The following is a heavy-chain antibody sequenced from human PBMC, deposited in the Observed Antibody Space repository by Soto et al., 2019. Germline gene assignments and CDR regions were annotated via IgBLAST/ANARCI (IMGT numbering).Heavy chain of an antibody. Sequence: EVQLVESGGGLVKPGGSPRLSCAASGFAFSTYTMSWVRQAPGKGLEWVSSISGSTGSIYYADSVKGRFTISRDNDNNSLYLQMKSLRAEDTAVYYCARARYMVTPFDIWGQGTMVTVSS. CDR1: GFAFSTYT. CDR2: ISGSTGSI. V-gene: IGHV3-21*01. J-gene: IGHJ3*02. CDR3: ARARYMVTPFDI. D-gene: IGHD2-21*02.